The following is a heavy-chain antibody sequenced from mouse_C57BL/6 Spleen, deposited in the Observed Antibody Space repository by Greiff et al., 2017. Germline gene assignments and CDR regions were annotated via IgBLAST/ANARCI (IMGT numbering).Heavy chain of an antibody. J-gene: IGHJ2*01. CDR2: IFPGSGST. CDR3: ERYSTTVVGDY. D-gene: IGHD1-1*01. CDR1: GYTFTGYW. V-gene: IGHV1-9*01. Sequence: QVHVKQSGAELMKPGASVKLSCKATGYTFTGYWIEWVKQRPGHGLEWIGEIFPGSGSTNYNEKFKGKATFTADTSSNTAYMQLSSLTTEDSAIDDYERYSTTVVGDYWGQGTTLTVSS.